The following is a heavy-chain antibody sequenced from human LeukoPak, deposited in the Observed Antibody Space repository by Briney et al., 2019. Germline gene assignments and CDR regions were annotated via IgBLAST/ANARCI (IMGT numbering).Heavy chain of an antibody. CDR2: VYYSGST. J-gene: IGHJ5*02. V-gene: IGHV4-39*01. D-gene: IGHD4-17*01. Sequence: SETLSLTCTVSSGSIGSSSNYWGWIRQAPGKGLEWIGNVYYSGSTFYNPSLKSRVTISVDTSKNQFSLKLRSVTAADTAIYYCARASFNVDFGNWFDPWGQGTLVTVSS. CDR1: SGSIGSSSNY. CDR3: ARASFNVDFGNWFDP.